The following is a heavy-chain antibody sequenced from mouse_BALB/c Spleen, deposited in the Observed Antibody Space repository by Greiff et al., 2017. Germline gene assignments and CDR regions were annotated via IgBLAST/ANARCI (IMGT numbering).Heavy chain of an antibody. V-gene: IGHV7-3*02. J-gene: IGHJ2*01. Sequence: EVKLMESGGGLVQPGGSLRLSCATSGFTFTDYYMSWVRQPPGKALEWLGFIRNKANGYTTEYSASVKGRFTISSDNTQSILYLQMNTLRAEDSATYCCTGNDYDYYFDYWGQGTTLTVSS. CDR3: TGNDYDYYFDY. CDR2: IRNKANGYTT. D-gene: IGHD2-4*01. CDR1: GFTFTDYY.